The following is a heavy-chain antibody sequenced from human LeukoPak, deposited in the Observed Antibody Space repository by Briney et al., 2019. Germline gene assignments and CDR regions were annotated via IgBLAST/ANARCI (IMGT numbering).Heavy chain of an antibody. V-gene: IGHV1-69*05. CDR2: IVPIFRSG. Sequence: ASVKVSCKASGGTFRNYSVSWVRQAPGQGLEWMGGIVPIFRSGNYAQNFHDRVKITTDESMITVYMELSSLTSDDTAVYYCAREANSRTMNRGARREYNWFDPWGQGTLVTVSS. CDR1: GGTFRNYS. J-gene: IGHJ5*02. CDR3: AREANSRTMNRGARREYNWFDP. D-gene: IGHD1/OR15-1a*01.